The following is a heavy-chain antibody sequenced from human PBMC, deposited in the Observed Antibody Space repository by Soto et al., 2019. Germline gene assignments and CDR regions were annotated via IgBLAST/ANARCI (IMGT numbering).Heavy chain of an antibody. D-gene: IGHD5-18*01. CDR3: ARLHSHGTYGMDV. V-gene: IGHV1-69*13. CDR1: GGSFTYT. CDR2: IIPIFGTA. Sequence: SVKVSCKASGGSFTYTLSWVRQAPGQGFEWMGGIIPIFGTANYAQKFQGRVTITADESTKTAYMELSTLRSEDTAVYYCARLHSHGTYGMDVWGQGTKVTVSS. J-gene: IGHJ6*02.